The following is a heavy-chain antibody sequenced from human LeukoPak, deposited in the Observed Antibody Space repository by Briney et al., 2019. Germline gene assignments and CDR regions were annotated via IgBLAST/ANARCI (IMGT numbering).Heavy chain of an antibody. D-gene: IGHD2-21*01. Sequence: TSETLSLTCTVSGGSISSYYWSWIRQPAGKGLEWIGRINASGRTNYNSALKSRVTISIDTSRNQFSLKVKSVTAADTAVYYCAREYGDFDYWGQGTLVTVSS. CDR2: INASGRT. CDR1: GGSISSYY. V-gene: IGHV4-4*07. CDR3: AREYGDFDY. J-gene: IGHJ4*02.